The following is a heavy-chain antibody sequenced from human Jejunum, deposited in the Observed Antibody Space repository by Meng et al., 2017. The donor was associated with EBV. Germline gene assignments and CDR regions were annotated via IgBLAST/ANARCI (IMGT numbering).Heavy chain of an antibody. J-gene: IGHJ4*02. D-gene: IGHD4-17*01. CDR1: GDSITRGAYL. CDR2: IYHIGST. V-gene: IGHV4-30-2*01. Sequence: VSDAGLVNPSHTLSPTCAVSGDSITRGAYLWSWIRQPPGKGLEWIGNIYHIGSTYYNPSLKSRVTISVDRSKNQFSLKLTSVTAADTAVYYCARGGPDFGDYVPFDYWGQGTLVTVSS. CDR3: ARGGPDFGDYVPFDY.